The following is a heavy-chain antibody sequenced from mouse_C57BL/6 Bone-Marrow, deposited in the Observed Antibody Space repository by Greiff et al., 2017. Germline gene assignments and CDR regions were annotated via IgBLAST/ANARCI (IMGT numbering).Heavy chain of an antibody. V-gene: IGHV5-9*01. Sequence: EVQLVESGGGLVKPGGSLKLSCAASGFTFSSYTMSSVRQTPEKRLEWVATISGGGGNTYYPDSVKGRFTISRDNAKNTLYLQMSRLRSEDTALYYCARQGWLPFDYWGQGTTLTVSS. D-gene: IGHD2-3*01. CDR3: ARQGWLPFDY. CDR2: ISGGGGNT. J-gene: IGHJ2*01. CDR1: GFTFSSYT.